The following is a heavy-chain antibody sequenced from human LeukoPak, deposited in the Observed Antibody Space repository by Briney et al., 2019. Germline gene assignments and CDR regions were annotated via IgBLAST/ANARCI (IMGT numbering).Heavy chain of an antibody. Sequence: SETLSLTCTVSGGSISSYYWSWIRQPAGKGLEWIGRIYTSGSTNYNPSLRSRVTVSVDTSKNHFSLKLTSVTAADTAVYYCARISAAPGRVYYMDVWGKGTTVTVSS. J-gene: IGHJ6*03. CDR1: GGSISSYY. CDR3: ARISAAPGRVYYMDV. D-gene: IGHD6-13*01. V-gene: IGHV4-4*07. CDR2: IYTSGST.